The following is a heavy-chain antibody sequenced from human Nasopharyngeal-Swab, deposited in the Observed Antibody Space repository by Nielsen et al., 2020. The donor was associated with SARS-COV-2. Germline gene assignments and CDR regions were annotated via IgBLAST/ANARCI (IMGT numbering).Heavy chain of an antibody. CDR2: FDPRGDST. V-gene: IGHV1-46*01. J-gene: IGHJ4*02. D-gene: IGHD1-1*01. CDR3: ARDSDNWAIDY. CDR1: GYTFTTYG. Sequence: ASVKVSCKASGYTFTTYGISWARQAPGQGLEWMAIFDPRGDSTSHAQKFQGRLTMTTDTTTSTVYMELSSLRAEDAAVYYCARDSDNWAIDYWGQGTLVTVSP.